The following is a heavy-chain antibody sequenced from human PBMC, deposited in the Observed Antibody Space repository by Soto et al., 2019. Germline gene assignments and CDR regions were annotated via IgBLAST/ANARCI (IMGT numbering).Heavy chain of an antibody. D-gene: IGHD6-19*01. Sequence: SETLSLTCTVSGDSIISYYWSWIRHSPEKGLEWIGYIYYTGSTKYNASLKSRVTMSVDTSKNQLSLNLSSLTAADTAVYYCARHSKFSEGKYYYGMDVWGQGTTVTVSS. CDR1: GDSIISYY. CDR2: IYYTGST. CDR3: ARHSKFSEGKYYYGMDV. J-gene: IGHJ6*02. V-gene: IGHV4-59*01.